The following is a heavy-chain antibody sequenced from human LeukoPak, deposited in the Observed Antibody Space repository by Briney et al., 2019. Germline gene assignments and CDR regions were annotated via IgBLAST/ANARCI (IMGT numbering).Heavy chain of an antibody. CDR2: ISPSGGST. CDR1: GYTFTSNY. V-gene: IGHV1-46*01. CDR3: AKSSGGFGELNLVRYHYLDV. J-gene: IGHJ6*03. Sequence: ASVKVSCKAFGYTFTSNYMHWVRQAPGQGPEWMGLISPSGGSTTYAQKFQGRVTLTRDMSTSTDYLELSSLRSEDTAVFYCAKSSGGFGELNLVRYHYLDVWGKGTTVTISS. D-gene: IGHD3-10*01.